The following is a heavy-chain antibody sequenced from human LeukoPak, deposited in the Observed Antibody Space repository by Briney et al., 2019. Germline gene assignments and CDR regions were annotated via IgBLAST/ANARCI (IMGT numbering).Heavy chain of an antibody. CDR2: IYYSGST. CDR3: AREYSSSSGRRAFDS. Sequence: SETLSLTCTVSGGSISGYYWSWIRQPPGKGLEWIGYIYYSGSTNYNPSLKSRLTISIDTSENQFSLKLSSVTAADTAVYYCAREYSSSSGRRAFDSWGQGTTVTVSS. CDR1: GGSISGYY. D-gene: IGHD6-6*01. V-gene: IGHV4-59*08. J-gene: IGHJ3*02.